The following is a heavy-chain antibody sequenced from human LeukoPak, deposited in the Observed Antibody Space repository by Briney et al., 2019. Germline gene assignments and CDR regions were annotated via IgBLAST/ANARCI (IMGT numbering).Heavy chain of an antibody. D-gene: IGHD6-6*01. CDR2: IWYDGSNK. V-gene: IGHV3-33*01. CDR3: ASLSSSNFDY. Sequence: GGSLRLSCAASGFTFSSYGMHWVRQAPGKGLEWVAVIWYDGSNKYYADSVKGRFAISRDNSKNTLYLQMNSLRAEDTAVYYCASLSSSNFDYWGQGTLVTVSS. CDR1: GFTFSSYG. J-gene: IGHJ4*02.